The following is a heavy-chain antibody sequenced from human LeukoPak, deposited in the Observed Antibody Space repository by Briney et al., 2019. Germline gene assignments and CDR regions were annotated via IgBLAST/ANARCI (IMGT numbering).Heavy chain of an antibody. Sequence: GGSLRLSCAASGFTFTDYYMTWIRQAPGKGLEWVSSISSSSSYIYYADSVKGRFTISRDNAKNSLYLQMNSLRAEDTAVYYWGREELYSSSGHYRDVWEKGTTVTVSS. J-gene: IGHJ6*03. CDR3: GREELYSSSGHYRDV. D-gene: IGHD6-13*01. CDR2: ISSSSSYI. CDR1: GFTFTDYY. V-gene: IGHV3-11*06.